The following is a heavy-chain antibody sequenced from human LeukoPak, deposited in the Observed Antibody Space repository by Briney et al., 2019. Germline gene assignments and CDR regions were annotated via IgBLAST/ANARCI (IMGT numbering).Heavy chain of an antibody. J-gene: IGHJ2*01. V-gene: IGHV4-39*01. Sequence: SETLSLTCTVSGGSISSSSYYWGWIRQPPGKGLEWIGNIYYSGTTYCSPSLKSRVTISVDTSKNQFSLRLSSVTAADMAVYYCGRQVGYGRWYFDLWGRGTLVTVSS. CDR2: IYYSGTT. CDR3: GRQVGYGRWYFDL. CDR1: GGSISSSSYY. D-gene: IGHD5-12*01.